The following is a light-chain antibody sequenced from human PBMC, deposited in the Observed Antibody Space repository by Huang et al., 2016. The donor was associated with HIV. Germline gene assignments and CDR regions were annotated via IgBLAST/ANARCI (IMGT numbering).Light chain of an antibody. CDR2: AAS. Sequence: VIWMTQSPSLLSASKGDKVTINCRVSQGIDSYLSWYQQKPGQAPALMISAASTLQGGLPSRFNGSGSGTDFTLTISRLQSEDFANYYCQQYYTFPWTFGQGTKVDVK. V-gene: IGKV1D-8*01. CDR3: QQYYTFPWT. CDR1: QGIDSY. J-gene: IGKJ1*01.